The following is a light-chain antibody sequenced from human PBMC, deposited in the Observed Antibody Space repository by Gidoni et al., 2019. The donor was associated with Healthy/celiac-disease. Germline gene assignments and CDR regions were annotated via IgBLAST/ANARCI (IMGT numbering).Light chain of an antibody. V-gene: IGKV1-NL1*01. CDR1: QGISNS. CDR3: QQYYSTPYT. Sequence: DIHLTQSPSSLSASVGDRVTITCRASQGISNSLVWYQQKPGKAPKLLVYSASRLQSGVPSRFSGSGSGTDYTLTISSLQHEDFAIFYCQQYYSTPYTFGQGTKLEIK. J-gene: IGKJ2*01. CDR2: SAS.